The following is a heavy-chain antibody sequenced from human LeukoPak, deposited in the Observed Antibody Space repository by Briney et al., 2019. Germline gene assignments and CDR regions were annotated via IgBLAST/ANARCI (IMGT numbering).Heavy chain of an antibody. CDR3: ARGRFGEWDNWFDP. Sequence: GASVKVSCKASGYSFTGYYIHWVRQAPGQGLEYMGWINPNSGDTNYPQRFQGRVTMTRDTSISTAYMELSRLTSDDTAVYFCARGRFGEWDNWFDPWGQGTLVTVSS. V-gene: IGHV1-2*02. D-gene: IGHD3-10*01. CDR2: INPNSGDT. CDR1: GYSFTGYY. J-gene: IGHJ5*02.